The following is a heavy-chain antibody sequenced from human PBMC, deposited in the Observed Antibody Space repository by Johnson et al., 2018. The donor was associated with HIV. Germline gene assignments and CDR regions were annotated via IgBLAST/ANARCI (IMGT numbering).Heavy chain of an antibody. CDR1: GFTFSDHY. Sequence: VQLVESGGGLVKPGGSLRLSCVASGFTFSDHYMSWIRQAPGKGLEWVSAIGTAGDTYYPGSVKGRFTISRENAKNSLYLKMNSLRAGDTAVYYCARGSSYYYDSSGSYAFDIWGQGTMVTVSS. V-gene: IGHV3-13*01. J-gene: IGHJ3*02. D-gene: IGHD3-22*01. CDR3: ARGSSYYYDSSGSYAFDI. CDR2: IGTAGDT.